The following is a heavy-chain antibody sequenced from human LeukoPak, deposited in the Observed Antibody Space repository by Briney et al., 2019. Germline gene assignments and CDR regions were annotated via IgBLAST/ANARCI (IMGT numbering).Heavy chain of an antibody. V-gene: IGHV3-53*01. CDR3: AKFTGDSSGYYYYYYYGMDV. Sequence: GGSLRLSCAASGFTVSSNYMSWVRQAPGKGLEWVSVIYSGGSTYYADSVKGRFTISRDNSKNTLYLQMNSLRAEDTAVYYCAKFTGDSSGYYYYYYYGMDVWGQGTTVTVSS. CDR2: IYSGGST. J-gene: IGHJ6*02. D-gene: IGHD3-22*01. CDR1: GFTVSSNY.